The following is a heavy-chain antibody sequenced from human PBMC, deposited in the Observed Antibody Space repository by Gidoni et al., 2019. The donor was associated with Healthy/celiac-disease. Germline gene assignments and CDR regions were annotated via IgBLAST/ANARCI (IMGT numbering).Heavy chain of an antibody. CDR3: ARNRITFGGVIGYFDY. CDR2: IYTSGST. J-gene: IGHJ4*02. D-gene: IGHD3-16*02. CDR1: GGSISSGSYY. V-gene: IGHV4-61*02. Sequence: QVQLQESGPGLVKPSQTLFLPCTVSGGSISSGSYYWSWIRQPAGKGLEWIWRIYTSGSTNYNPSLKSRVTISVDTSKNQFSLKLSSVTAADTAVYYCARNRITFGGVIGYFDYWGQGNPGHRLL.